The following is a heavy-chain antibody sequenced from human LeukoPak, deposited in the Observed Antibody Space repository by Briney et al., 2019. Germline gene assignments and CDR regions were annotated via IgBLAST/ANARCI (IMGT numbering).Heavy chain of an antibody. Sequence: PGGSLRLSCAASGFTFSNYWMHWVRQPPGKGLEWVSYISSSSSTIYYADSVKGRFTISRDNAKDSLYLQMNSLRDEDTAVYYCARDPSRAAAGTDYWGQGTLVTVSS. J-gene: IGHJ4*02. CDR1: GFTFSNYW. CDR3: ARDPSRAAAGTDY. D-gene: IGHD6-13*01. V-gene: IGHV3-48*02. CDR2: ISSSSSTI.